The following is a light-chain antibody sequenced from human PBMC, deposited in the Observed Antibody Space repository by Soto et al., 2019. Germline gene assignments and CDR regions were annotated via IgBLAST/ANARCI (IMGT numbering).Light chain of an antibody. V-gene: IGKV1-9*01. J-gene: IGKJ1*01. Sequence: DIQLTQSPSFLSASVGDRFTITCRASQDINSYLAWYQLKPGKAPKLLIYVASTLQSGVPSRFSGSGSGTEFTLTISSLQPEDFATYYCQQLNNYPRTFGQGTKVDIK. CDR1: QDINSY. CDR2: VAS. CDR3: QQLNNYPRT.